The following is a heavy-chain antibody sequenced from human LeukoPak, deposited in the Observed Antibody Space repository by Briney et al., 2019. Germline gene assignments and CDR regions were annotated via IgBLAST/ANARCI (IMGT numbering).Heavy chain of an antibody. Sequence: SETLSLTCTVSGGSISSGGYYWSWIRQHPGKGLEWIGYIYYSGSTYYNPSLKSRVTISVDTSKNQLSLKLSSVTAADTAVYYCARTVTTVGVSYYYYGMDVWGQGTTVTVSS. V-gene: IGHV4-31*03. CDR1: GGSISSGGYY. D-gene: IGHD4-23*01. CDR3: ARTVTTVGVSYYYYGMDV. J-gene: IGHJ6*02. CDR2: IYYSGST.